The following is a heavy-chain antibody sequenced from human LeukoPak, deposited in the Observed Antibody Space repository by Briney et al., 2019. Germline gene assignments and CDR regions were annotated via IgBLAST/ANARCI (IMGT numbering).Heavy chain of an antibody. CDR2: IYNGGST. J-gene: IGHJ3*02. CDR1: GGSISSDY. Sequence: PSETLSLTCLVSGGSISSDYWGWFRPPPGKGLEWIGYIYNGGSTKYQPSLKSRVIISLDTSTNQFSLNLISVAAADTAVYYCARAIDGHPFDIWGQGTMVTVSS. D-gene: IGHD5-24*01. CDR3: ARAIDGHPFDI. V-gene: IGHV4-59*01.